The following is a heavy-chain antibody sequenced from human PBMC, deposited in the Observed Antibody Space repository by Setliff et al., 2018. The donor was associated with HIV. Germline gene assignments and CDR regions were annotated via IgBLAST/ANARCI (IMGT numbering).Heavy chain of an antibody. CDR2: IGGSGGST. CDR3: AKSRTDSSGYYYSSH. D-gene: IGHD3-22*01. J-gene: IGHJ4*02. CDR1: GFTFSNYA. Sequence: PGGSLRLSCAASGFTFSNYAMGWVRQGPGKGLEWVSTIGGSGGSTYYADSVNGRFTISRDNSKNTLYLQMNSLRAEDTAVYYCAKSRTDSSGYYYSSHWGQGTLVTVSS. V-gene: IGHV3-23*01.